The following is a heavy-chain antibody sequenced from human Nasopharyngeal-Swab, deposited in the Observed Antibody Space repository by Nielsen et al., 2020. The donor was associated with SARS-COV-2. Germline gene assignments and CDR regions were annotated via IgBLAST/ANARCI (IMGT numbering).Heavy chain of an antibody. Sequence: SETLSFTCAVYGGSFSGYYWNWIRQPPGKGLGWIGEINYSGSTNYNPSLKSRVTISLDTSKNQFSLKLSSVTAADTAVYYCARSRYTSSWYGVRNWFDPWGQGTLVTVSS. CDR3: ARSRYTSSWYGVRNWFDP. V-gene: IGHV4-34*01. CDR1: GGSFSGYY. CDR2: INYSGST. D-gene: IGHD6-13*01. J-gene: IGHJ5*02.